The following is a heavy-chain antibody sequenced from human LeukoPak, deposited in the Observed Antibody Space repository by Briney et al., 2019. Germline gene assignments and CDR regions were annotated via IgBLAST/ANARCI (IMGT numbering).Heavy chain of an antibody. CDR2: MNPNSGNT. CDR3: ARFRGYYFRWFDP. V-gene: IGHV1-8*02. Sequence: GASVKVSCKASGYTFTGYYMHWVRQATGQGLEWMGWMNPNSGNTGYAQKFQGRVTMTRNTSISTAYMELSSLRSEDTAVYYCARFRGYYFRWFDPWGQGTLVTVSS. CDR1: GYTFTGYY. D-gene: IGHD3-22*01. J-gene: IGHJ5*02.